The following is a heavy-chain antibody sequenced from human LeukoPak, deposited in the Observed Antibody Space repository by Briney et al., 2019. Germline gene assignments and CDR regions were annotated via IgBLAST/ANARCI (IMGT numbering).Heavy chain of an antibody. Sequence: SETLSLTCTVSGGSISSYYWSWIRQPPGKGLEWIGYIYDSGSTNYDPSLKSRVTISVDTSKNQFSLKLSSVTAADTAVYYCACLTTADAFDIWGQGTMVTVSS. CDR3: ACLTTADAFDI. V-gene: IGHV4-59*01. CDR1: GGSISSYY. CDR2: IYDSGST. J-gene: IGHJ3*02. D-gene: IGHD3-22*01.